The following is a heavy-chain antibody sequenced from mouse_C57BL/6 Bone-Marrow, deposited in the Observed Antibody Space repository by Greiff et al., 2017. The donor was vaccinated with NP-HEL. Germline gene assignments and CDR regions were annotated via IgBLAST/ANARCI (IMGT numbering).Heavy chain of an antibody. CDR2: ISDGGSYT. CDR3: ARDGGYYG. V-gene: IGHV5-4*01. CDR1: GFTFSSYA. Sequence: EVHLVESGGGLVKPGGSLKLSCAASGFTFSSYAMSWVRQTPEKRLEWVATISDGGSYTYYPDNVKGRFTISRDNAKNNLYLEMSHLKSEDTAMYYCARDGGYYGWGQGTLVTVSA. D-gene: IGHD1-1*01. J-gene: IGHJ3*01.